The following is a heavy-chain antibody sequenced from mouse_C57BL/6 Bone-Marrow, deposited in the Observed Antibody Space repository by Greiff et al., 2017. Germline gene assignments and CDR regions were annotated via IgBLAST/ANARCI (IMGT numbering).Heavy chain of an antibody. V-gene: IGHV5-17*01. J-gene: IGHJ4*01. CDR3: ARDDYDAMDY. CDR2: ISSGSSTI. CDR1: GFTFSDYG. Sequence: EVQLVESGAGLVKPGASLKLSCTASGFTFSDYGMHWVRQGPEKGLEWVAYISSGSSTIYYADTVKGRFTISRDNAKSTLFLQMTSLRSEDTAMYYCARDDYDAMDYWGQGTSVTVSS.